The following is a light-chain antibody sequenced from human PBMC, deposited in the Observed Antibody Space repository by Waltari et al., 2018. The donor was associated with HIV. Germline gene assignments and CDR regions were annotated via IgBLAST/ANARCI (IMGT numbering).Light chain of an antibody. J-gene: IGKJ5*01. CDR1: QGIRSY. CDR2: AAS. CDR3: QQSYSTPVT. V-gene: IGKV1-39*01. Sequence: FQMTRSPPSLSDQVGERAPITCRASQGIRSYLNWYQQKPGKAPKLLIYAASSLQSGVPSRFSGSGSGTDFTLTISSLQPEDFATYYCQQSYSTPVTFGQGTRLEIK.